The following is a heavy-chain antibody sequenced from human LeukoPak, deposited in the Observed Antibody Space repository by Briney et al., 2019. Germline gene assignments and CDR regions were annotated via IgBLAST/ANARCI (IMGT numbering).Heavy chain of an antibody. V-gene: IGHV1-69*13. CDR1: GGTFSSYA. Sequence: ATVKVSCKGSGGTFSSYAISAVRQAPGERLEWMGGGIPTYRAANYAQKFQGRVTITAAESTSRAYMKLRSLRSEDTAVYYCARGGRTMVRGVITPPGFDPWGQGTLVTVSS. D-gene: IGHD3-10*01. CDR3: ARGGRTMVRGVITPPGFDP. CDR2: GIPTYRAA. J-gene: IGHJ5*02.